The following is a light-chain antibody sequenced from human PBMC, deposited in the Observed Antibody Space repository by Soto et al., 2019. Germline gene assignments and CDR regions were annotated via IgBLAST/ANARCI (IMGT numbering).Light chain of an antibody. J-gene: IGKJ5*01. CDR1: QTIDSW. CDR3: QQSYSTPIT. Sequence: EIQTTQPPSILSPSLGHSLNITSTASQTIDSWVAWYQQKPGKAPKLLVYDATSLESGVSSRFSGSGSGTDFTLTISSLQPEEFSTDDGQQSYSTPITGVQETRLEIK. CDR2: DAT. V-gene: IGKV1-5*01.